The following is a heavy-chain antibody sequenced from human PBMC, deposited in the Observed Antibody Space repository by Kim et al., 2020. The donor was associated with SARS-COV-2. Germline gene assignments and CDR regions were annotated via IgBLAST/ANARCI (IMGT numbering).Heavy chain of an antibody. J-gene: IGHJ4*02. V-gene: IGHV3-74*01. Sequence: ADSVKGRFTISRDNAKNTLYLQMNSLRAEDTAVYYCARVGEEYSSSSFDYWGQGTLVTVSS. D-gene: IGHD6-6*01. CDR3: ARVGEEYSSSSFDY.